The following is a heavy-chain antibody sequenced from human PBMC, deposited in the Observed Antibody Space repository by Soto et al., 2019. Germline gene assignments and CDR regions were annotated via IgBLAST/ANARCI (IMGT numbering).Heavy chain of an antibody. Sequence: QVQLQESGPGLVKPSGTLSLTCAVSGGSISSSNWWSWVRQPPGKGLEWIGEIYHSGNTNYNPSLQSRVPIAADKSRLQFSLQLSSVTAADTAVYYCARRWGAGRVDYRGEGALVTVSS. CDR1: GGSISSSNW. J-gene: IGHJ4*02. CDR2: IYHSGNT. CDR3: ARRWGAGRVDY. D-gene: IGHD1-26*01. V-gene: IGHV4-4*02.